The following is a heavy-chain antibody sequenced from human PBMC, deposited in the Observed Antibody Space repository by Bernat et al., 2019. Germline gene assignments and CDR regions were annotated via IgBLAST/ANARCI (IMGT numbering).Heavy chain of an antibody. J-gene: IGHJ6*02. D-gene: IGHD4-17*01. V-gene: IGHV3-48*02. Sequence: EVQLVESGGGLVQPGGSLRLSCAASGFTFSSYSMNWVRQAPGKGLEWVSYISSCSSTIYYADSVKGRFTISRDNAKNSLYLQMNSLRDEDTAVYYCARDLNYGDSYYYGMDVWGQGTTVTVSS. CDR3: ARDLNYGDSYYYGMDV. CDR2: ISSCSSTI. CDR1: GFTFSSYS.